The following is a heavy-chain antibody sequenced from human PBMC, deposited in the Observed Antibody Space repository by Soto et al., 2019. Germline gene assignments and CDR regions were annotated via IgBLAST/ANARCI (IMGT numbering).Heavy chain of an antibody. CDR3: TTDSYSTIIIVRFDY. CDR1: GFTFSNAW. D-gene: IGHD3-22*01. J-gene: IGHJ4*01. Sequence: GGSLRLSCAASGFTFSNAWINWVRQAPGKELEWVGRIKSKTDGGTTDYAAPVKGRFAISRDDSNNMVYLQMNSLKIEDTAFYYCTTDSYSTIIIVRFDYWGHGTLVTVSS. CDR2: IKSKTDGGTT. V-gene: IGHV3-15*07.